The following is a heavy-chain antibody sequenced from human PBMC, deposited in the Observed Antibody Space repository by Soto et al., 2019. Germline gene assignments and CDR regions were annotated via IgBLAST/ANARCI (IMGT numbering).Heavy chain of an antibody. V-gene: IGHV4-39*01. J-gene: IGHJ3*02. CDR2: IYYSGST. CDR3: ARHPSSSYCSSTSCNHDAFDI. Sequence: SETLSLTCTVSGGSISSSSYYWGWIRQPPGKGLEWIGSIYYSGSTYYNPSLKSRVTISVDTSKNQFSLKLSSVTAADTAVYYCARHPSSSYCSSTSCNHDAFDIWGQGTMVTVSS. CDR1: GGSISSSSYY. D-gene: IGHD2-2*01.